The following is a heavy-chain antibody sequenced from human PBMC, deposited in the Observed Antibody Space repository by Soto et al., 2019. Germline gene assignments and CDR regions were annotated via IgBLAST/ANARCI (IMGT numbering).Heavy chain of an antibody. D-gene: IGHD3-9*01. V-gene: IGHV3-30*18. CDR3: AKDSGAIYDILTGYFGEENWFDP. CDR1: GFTFSSYG. CDR2: ISYDGSNK. Sequence: QVQLVESGGGVVQPGRSLRLSCAASGFTFSSYGMHWVRQAPGKGLEWVAVISYDGSNKYYADSVKGRFTISRDNSKNTLYLQMNSLRAEDTAVYYCAKDSGAIYDILTGYFGEENWFDPWGQGTLVTVSS. J-gene: IGHJ5*02.